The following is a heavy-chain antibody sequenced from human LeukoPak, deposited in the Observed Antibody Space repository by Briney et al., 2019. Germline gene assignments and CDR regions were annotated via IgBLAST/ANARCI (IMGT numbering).Heavy chain of an antibody. CDR2: ISYDGSNK. V-gene: IGHV3-30*04. D-gene: IGHD3-10*02. Sequence: GGSLRLSCAASGFTFNNYAMHWVRQAPGKGLEWVAVISYDGSNKYYADSVKGRFTISRDNSKNTLYLQMNSLRAEDTAVYYCAELGITMIGGVWGKGTTVTISS. CDR1: GFTFNNYA. CDR3: AELGITMIGGV. J-gene: IGHJ6*04.